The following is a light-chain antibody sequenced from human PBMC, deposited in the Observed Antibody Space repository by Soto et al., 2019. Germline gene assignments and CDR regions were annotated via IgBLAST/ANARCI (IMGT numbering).Light chain of an antibody. CDR2: GAS. J-gene: IGKJ5*01. Sequence: EIVLTQSPGTLSLSPGERATLSCRASQSVSSSYLAWYQQKPGQAPRLLIYGASSRATGIPDRFSGSGSGTDFTLTIIRLEPEDFAVYYCQQYGRSPLVTFGQGTRQEIK. CDR3: QQYGRSPLVT. V-gene: IGKV3-20*01. CDR1: QSVSSSY.